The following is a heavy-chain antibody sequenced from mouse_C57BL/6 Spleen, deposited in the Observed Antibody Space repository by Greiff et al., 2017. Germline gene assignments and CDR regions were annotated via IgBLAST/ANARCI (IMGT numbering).Heavy chain of an antibody. D-gene: IGHD1-1*01. V-gene: IGHV1-50*01. J-gene: IGHJ2*01. CDR2: IDPSDSYT. Sequence: QVQLQQPGAELVKPGASVKLSCKASGYTFTSYWMQWVKQRPGQGLEWIGEIDPSDSYTNYNQKFKGKATLTVDTSSSTAYMQLSSLTSEDSAVYYCARRYYGSSYGFDYWGQGTTLTVSS. CDR1: GYTFTSYW. CDR3: ARRYYGSSYGFDY.